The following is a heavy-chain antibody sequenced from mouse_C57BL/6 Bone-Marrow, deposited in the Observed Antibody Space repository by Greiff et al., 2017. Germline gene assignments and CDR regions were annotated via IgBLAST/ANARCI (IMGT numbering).Heavy chain of an antibody. J-gene: IGHJ2*01. CDR1: GFNIKDDY. Sequence: VQLQQSGAELVRPGASVKLSCTASGFNIKDDYMHWVKQRPEQGLEWIGWIDPENGDTEYASKFQGKATITADKSSNTASLQLSILTSEDTAVYYCTPYYGSRGYWGQGTTLTVSS. D-gene: IGHD1-1*01. CDR2: IDPENGDT. V-gene: IGHV14-4*01. CDR3: TPYYGSRGY.